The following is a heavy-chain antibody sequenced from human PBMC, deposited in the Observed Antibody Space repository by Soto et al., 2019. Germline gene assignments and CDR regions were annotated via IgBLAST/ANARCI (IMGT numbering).Heavy chain of an antibody. Sequence: PGGSLRLSCAASGFTFSSYSMNWVRQAPGKGLEWVSAISGSGGSTYYADSVKGRFTISRDNSKNTLYLQMNSLRAEDTAVYYCANTPTSTIWRPVDYWGQGTM. CDR2: ISGSGGST. V-gene: IGHV3-23*01. CDR3: ANTPTSTIWRPVDY. D-gene: IGHD3-3*01. J-gene: IGHJ4*02. CDR1: GFTFSSYS.